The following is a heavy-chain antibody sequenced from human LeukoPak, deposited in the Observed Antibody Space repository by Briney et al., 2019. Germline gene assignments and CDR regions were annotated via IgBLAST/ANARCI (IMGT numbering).Heavy chain of an antibody. CDR3: ASRDYFDY. Sequence: GGSLRLSCAASGITFSTKSMNWVRQAPGKGLEWVSYITADSGTTYYADSVKGRFTISRDNAKNSLYLQMNSLRDEDTAVYYCASRDYFDYWGQGTLVTVSS. V-gene: IGHV3-48*02. CDR1: GITFSTKS. J-gene: IGHJ4*02. CDR2: ITADSGTT.